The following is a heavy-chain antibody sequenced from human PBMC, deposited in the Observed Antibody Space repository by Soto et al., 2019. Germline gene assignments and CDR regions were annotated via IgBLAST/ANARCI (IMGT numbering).Heavy chain of an antibody. CDR3: ARVGDWNYRDYYYYMDV. CDR2: MNPNSGNT. V-gene: IGHV1-8*01. D-gene: IGHD1-7*01. CDR1: GYTFTSYD. J-gene: IGHJ6*03. Sequence: ASVKVSCKASGYTFTSYDINWVRQVTGQGLEWMGWMNPNSGNTGYAQKFQGRVTMTRNTSISTAYMELSSLRSEDTAVYYCARVGDWNYRDYYYYMDVWGKGTTVTVSS.